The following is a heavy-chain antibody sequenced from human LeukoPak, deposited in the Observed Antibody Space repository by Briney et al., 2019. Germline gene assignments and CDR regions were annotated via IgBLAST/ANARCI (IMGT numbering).Heavy chain of an antibody. Sequence: SETLSLTCTVSGGTISSHSWRWIRQSPGKGLEWMGGIYYSGRTYYNPSVKSRVTMYVDTSKNQFSLNLSSVTAADTAVYYCARLPLSMSGYPPDYWGQGTLVSVSS. CDR1: GGTISSHS. D-gene: IGHD3-3*01. CDR3: ARLPLSMSGYPPDY. V-gene: IGHV4-39*01. CDR2: IYYSGRT. J-gene: IGHJ4*02.